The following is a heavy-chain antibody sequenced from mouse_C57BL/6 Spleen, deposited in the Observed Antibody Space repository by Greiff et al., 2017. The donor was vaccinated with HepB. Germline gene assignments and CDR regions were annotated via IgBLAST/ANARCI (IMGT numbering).Heavy chain of an antibody. CDR1: GYSITSGYY. Sequence: EVKLMESGPGLVKPSQSLSLTCSVTGYSITSGYYWNWIRQFPGNKLEWMGYISYDGSNNYNPSLKNRISITRDTSKNQFFLKLNSVTTEDTATYYCARDYGSHYFDYWGQGTTLTVSS. V-gene: IGHV3-6*01. J-gene: IGHJ2*01. CDR3: ARDYGSHYFDY. D-gene: IGHD1-1*01. CDR2: ISYDGSN.